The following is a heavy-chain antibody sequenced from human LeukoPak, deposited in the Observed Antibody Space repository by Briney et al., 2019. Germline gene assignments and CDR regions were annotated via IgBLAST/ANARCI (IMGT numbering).Heavy chain of an antibody. Sequence: GGSLRLSCAVSGFTVNTYGMHWVRQVPGKGMVWVSYINPDGSSITYADSVKGRFTISRDSAKNTLYLQMKSLRGEDTAVYYCARDLDFSVDVWGQGTTVIVSS. CDR2: INPDGSSI. J-gene: IGHJ6*02. CDR1: GFTVNTYG. D-gene: IGHD3/OR15-3a*01. CDR3: ARDLDFSVDV. V-gene: IGHV3-74*01.